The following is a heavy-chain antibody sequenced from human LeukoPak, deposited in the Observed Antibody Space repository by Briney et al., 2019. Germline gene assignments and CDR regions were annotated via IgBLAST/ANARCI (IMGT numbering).Heavy chain of an antibody. CDR2: INSSGGST. D-gene: IGHD2-15*01. V-gene: IGHV1-46*01. Sequence: GASLKGSCKASGDTFTSYYMHWGRHAPGQGVEWRVIINSSGGSTSYAQKFQGRVTMTSDTTTSTGYMELSSLKSEDTAVYYCARDFDCSGGSCYDEAYAGDYWGQGALVTVSP. CDR3: ARDFDCSGGSCYDEAYAGDY. J-gene: IGHJ4*02. CDR1: GDTFTSYY.